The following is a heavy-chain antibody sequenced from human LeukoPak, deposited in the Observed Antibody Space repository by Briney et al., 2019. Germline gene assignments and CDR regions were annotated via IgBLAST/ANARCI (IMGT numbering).Heavy chain of an antibody. CDR3: ARGACGSGSCKEDPYYFDY. V-gene: IGHV3-11*01. CDR2: ISSSGSNI. Sequence: GGSLRLSCAASGFTFSNYYMSWIRQAPGKGLEWVSYISSSGSNIYYADSVKGRFTISRDNAKNPLYLQMNSLRAEDTAVYYCARGACGSGSCKEDPYYFDYWGQGTLVTVSS. J-gene: IGHJ4*02. D-gene: IGHD3-10*01. CDR1: GFTFSNYY.